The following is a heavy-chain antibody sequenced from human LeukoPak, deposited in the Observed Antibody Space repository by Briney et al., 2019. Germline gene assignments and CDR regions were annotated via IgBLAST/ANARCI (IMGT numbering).Heavy chain of an antibody. CDR1: GGSFSGYY. D-gene: IGHD5-24*01. V-gene: IGHV4-34*01. Sequence: SETLSLTCAVYGGSFSGYYWSWIRQPPGKGLEWIGEINHGGSTNCNPSLKSRVTISIATSKNQFSLKLNSVTAADTAVYSCARGRDGYNNYWGQGTLVTASS. CDR3: ARGRDGYNNY. CDR2: INHGGST. J-gene: IGHJ4*02.